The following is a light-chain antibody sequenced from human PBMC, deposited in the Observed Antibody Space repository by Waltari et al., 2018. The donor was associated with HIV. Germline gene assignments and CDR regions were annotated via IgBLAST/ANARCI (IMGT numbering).Light chain of an antibody. J-gene: IGLJ1*01. CDR2: DVN. Sequence: HSALPQPDSVSGSPGQSITIFCTGTSSDVGAYNHVSWYQQHPGKAPKFMIYDVNKRPSWVSNRFSGPKSGNTAALTISGLQADDEADYYCSSYTSSHTQVFGSGTKVTVL. V-gene: IGLV2-14*03. CDR1: SSDVGAYNH. CDR3: SSYTSSHTQV.